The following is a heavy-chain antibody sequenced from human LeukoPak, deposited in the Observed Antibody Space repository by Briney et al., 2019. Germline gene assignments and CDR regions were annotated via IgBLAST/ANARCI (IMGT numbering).Heavy chain of an antibody. CDR3: ARLLSGGFDY. CDR2: IYYSGST. Sequence: SETLSLTCTVSGGSISSSSYYWGWIRQPPGKGLEWIGSIYYSGSTYYNPSLKSRVTISVDTSKNQFSLKLSSVTAADTAVYHCARLLSGGFDYWGQGTLVTVSS. J-gene: IGHJ4*02. CDR1: GGSISSSSYY. V-gene: IGHV4-39*01.